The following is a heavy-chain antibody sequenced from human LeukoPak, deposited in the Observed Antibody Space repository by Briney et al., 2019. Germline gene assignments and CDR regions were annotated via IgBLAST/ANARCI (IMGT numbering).Heavy chain of an antibody. Sequence: SETLSVTCTVSGGSISSYYWSWIRQPAGRGLEWIGRIYTSGSTNYNPSLKSRVTMSVDTSKNQFSLKLSSVTAADTAVYYCARGPTSSGWYEFDYWGQGTLVTVSS. CDR2: IYTSGST. D-gene: IGHD6-19*01. CDR1: GGSISSYY. V-gene: IGHV4-4*07. CDR3: ARGPTSSGWYEFDY. J-gene: IGHJ4*02.